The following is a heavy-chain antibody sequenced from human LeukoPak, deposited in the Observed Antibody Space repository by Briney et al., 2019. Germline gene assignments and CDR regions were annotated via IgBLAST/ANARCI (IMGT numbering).Heavy chain of an antibody. D-gene: IGHD6-19*01. V-gene: IGHV3-30-3*01. Sequence: GGSLRLSCAASGFTFSRYGMYWVRQAPGKGLEWVAVMSHDGSNEYYGDSVKGRVTISRDNSKNTLFLQMHSLRAEDTATYYCARRGSSGCFDFWGQGTLVTASS. J-gene: IGHJ4*02. CDR2: MSHDGSNE. CDR3: ARRGSSGCFDF. CDR1: GFTFSRYG.